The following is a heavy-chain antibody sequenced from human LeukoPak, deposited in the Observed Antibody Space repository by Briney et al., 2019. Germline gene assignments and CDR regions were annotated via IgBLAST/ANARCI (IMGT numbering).Heavy chain of an antibody. D-gene: IGHD3-22*01. J-gene: IGHJ4*02. V-gene: IGHV4-59*01. Sequence: PSETLSLTCTVSGGSISSYYWSWIRQPPGKGLEWIGYIYYSGSINYNPSLKSRVTISVDTSKNQFSLKLSSVTAADTAVYYCARGKYYYDSSGYCPAFDYWGQGTLVTVSS. CDR3: ARGKYYYDSSGYCPAFDY. CDR2: IYYSGSI. CDR1: GGSISSYY.